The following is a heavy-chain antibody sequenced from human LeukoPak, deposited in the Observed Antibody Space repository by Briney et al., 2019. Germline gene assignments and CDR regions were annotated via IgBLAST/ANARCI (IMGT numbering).Heavy chain of an antibody. J-gene: IGHJ1*01. V-gene: IGHV1-69*05. CDR1: GGTFSSYA. D-gene: IGHD6-13*01. CDR3: ARVVTDSSSWSSPVPAEYFQH. Sequence: SVKVSCKASGGTFSSYAISWVRQAPGQGLEWMGRIIPIFGTANYAQKFQGRVTITTDESTTTAYMELSSLRSEDTAVYYCARVVTDSSSWSSPVPAEYFQHWGQGTLVTVSS. CDR2: IIPIFGTA.